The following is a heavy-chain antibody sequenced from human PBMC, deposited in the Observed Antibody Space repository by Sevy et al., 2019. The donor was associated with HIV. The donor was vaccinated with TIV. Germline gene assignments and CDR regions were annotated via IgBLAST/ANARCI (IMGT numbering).Heavy chain of an antibody. CDR3: ARGFFGVVISWFDP. Sequence: SETLSLTCAVYGGSFSGYYWNWIRQPPGKGLEWIGEINHSGSTDYNPSLKSRVTISVDTSKNQFSLKLISVTAADTAVYFCARGFFGVVISWFDPWGQGTLVTVSS. CDR2: INHSGST. V-gene: IGHV4-34*01. J-gene: IGHJ5*02. CDR1: GGSFSGYY. D-gene: IGHD3-3*01.